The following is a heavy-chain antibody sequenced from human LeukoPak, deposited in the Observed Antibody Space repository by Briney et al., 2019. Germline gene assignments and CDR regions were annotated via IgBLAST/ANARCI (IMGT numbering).Heavy chain of an antibody. J-gene: IGHJ4*02. D-gene: IGHD2-15*01. Sequence: SETLSLTCTVSGGSISNSNNNYWGWIRQPPGKGLEWVGSIYYSGSTFYNPSLKSRITISVDTSKNQFSLKLSSVTAADTAVYYCAGQCSGGTCGFDYWGQGTLVTVSS. CDR1: GGSISNSNNNY. V-gene: IGHV4-39*01. CDR2: IYYSGST. CDR3: AGQCSGGTCGFDY.